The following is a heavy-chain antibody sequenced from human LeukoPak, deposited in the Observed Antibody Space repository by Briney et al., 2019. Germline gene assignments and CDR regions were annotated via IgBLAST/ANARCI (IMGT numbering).Heavy chain of an antibody. Sequence: SETLSLTCTVSGGSVSSFHWNWIRQTPGKGLEWIGCIHTSGTTNYNPSLKSRVTISVDRSKNQFSLNLTSVTAADAAVYYCAGGPNYYYFDFWGQGPLVTVSS. CDR3: AGGPNYYYFDF. CDR1: GGSVSSFH. V-gene: IGHV4-4*09. CDR2: IHTSGTT. J-gene: IGHJ4*02. D-gene: IGHD1-7*01.